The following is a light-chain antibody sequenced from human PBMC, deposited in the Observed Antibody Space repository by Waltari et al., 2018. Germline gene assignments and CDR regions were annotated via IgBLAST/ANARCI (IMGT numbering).Light chain of an antibody. CDR2: GAS. CDR3: QHYVRLPAT. J-gene: IGKJ1*01. Sequence: EILLTQSPGSLSSSPGERVTLSCRASQSVSRALAWYQQKPGQPPRLLIFGASNRATGIPDRFSGSGSGTDFSLTISRLEPEDFAVYYCQHYVRLPATFGQGTKVEIK. V-gene: IGKV3-20*01. CDR1: QSVSRA.